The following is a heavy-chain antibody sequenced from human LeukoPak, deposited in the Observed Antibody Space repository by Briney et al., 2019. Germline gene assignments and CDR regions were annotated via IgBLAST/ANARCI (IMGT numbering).Heavy chain of an antibody. CDR3: AKAPRGHSYGFLPDY. V-gene: IGHV3-43*02. Sequence: GGSLRLSCAASGFTFDDYAMHWVRQAPGKGLEWVSLISGDGGSTYYADSVKGRFTISRDNSKNSLYLQMNSLRTEGTALYYCAKAPRGHSYGFLPDYWGQGTLVTVSS. CDR1: GFTFDDYA. J-gene: IGHJ4*02. CDR2: ISGDGGST. D-gene: IGHD5-18*01.